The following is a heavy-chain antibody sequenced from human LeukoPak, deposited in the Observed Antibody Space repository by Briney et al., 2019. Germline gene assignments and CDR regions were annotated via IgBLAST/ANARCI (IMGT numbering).Heavy chain of an antibody. Sequence: PGGSLRLSCAAFGFTFNTYAMNWVRQAPGKGLEWVSRISGSGDDTSYADSVKGRFTISRDKSKSTLYLQMNSLRAEDTAAYYCAKDPDWATDAFDTWGQGTMVTVSS. CDR3: AKDPDWATDAFDT. CDR1: GFTFNTYA. V-gene: IGHV3-23*01. J-gene: IGHJ3*02. CDR2: ISGSGDDT. D-gene: IGHD3-9*01.